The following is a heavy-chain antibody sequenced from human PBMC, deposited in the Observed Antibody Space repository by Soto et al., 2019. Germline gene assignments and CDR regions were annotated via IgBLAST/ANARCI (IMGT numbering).Heavy chain of an antibody. V-gene: IGHV4-31*03. J-gene: IGHJ4*02. D-gene: IGHD2-8*01. Sequence: PSETLSLTCTVSGGSISSGGYYWTWIRQHPEKGLEWIGWIFHSGRTAYNPSLESRSSMTVDTSKTQFSLELSSVTAADTAVYYCAGFGVGDRNDNWGQGT. CDR1: GGSISSGGYY. CDR2: IFHSGRT. CDR3: AGFGVGDRNDN.